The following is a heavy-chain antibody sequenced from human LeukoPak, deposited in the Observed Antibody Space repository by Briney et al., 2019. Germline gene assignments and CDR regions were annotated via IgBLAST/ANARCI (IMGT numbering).Heavy chain of an antibody. Sequence: PGGSLRLSCVASGFIFNKYGMHWVRQAPGKGLEWVAFIENDETNKYYTDSVRGRFTISRDNSKNTLYLQMNSLRAEDTAVYYCAKDIVVVPAAIVGKDDAFDIWGQGTMVTVSS. CDR2: IENDETNK. J-gene: IGHJ3*02. CDR3: AKDIVVVPAAIVGKDDAFDI. CDR1: GFIFNKYG. V-gene: IGHV3-30*02. D-gene: IGHD2-2*02.